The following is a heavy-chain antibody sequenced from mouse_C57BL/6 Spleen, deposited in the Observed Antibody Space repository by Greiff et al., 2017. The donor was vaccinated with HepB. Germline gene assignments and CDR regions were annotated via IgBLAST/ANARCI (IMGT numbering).Heavy chain of an antibody. CDR3: ARDSPYGNYDAMDY. D-gene: IGHD2-1*01. CDR2: ISDGGSYT. V-gene: IGHV5-4*01. CDR1: GFTFSSYA. Sequence: EVQGVESGGGLVKPGGSLKLSCAASGFTFSSYAMSWVRQTPEKRLEWVATISDGGSYTYYPDNVKGRFTISRDNAKNNLYLQMSHLKSEDTAMYYCARDSPYGNYDAMDYWGQGTSVTVSS. J-gene: IGHJ4*01.